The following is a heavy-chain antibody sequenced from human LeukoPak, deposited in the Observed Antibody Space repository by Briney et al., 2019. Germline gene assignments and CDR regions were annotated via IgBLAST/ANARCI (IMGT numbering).Heavy chain of an antibody. CDR2: INAYNGNT. CDR1: GYTFTSYG. J-gene: IGHJ4*02. Sequence: ASVKVSCKASGYTFTSYGMSWVRQAPGQGLEWMGWINAYNGNTNYAQKLQGRVTMTTDTSTSTVYMDLRSLRSDDTAVYFRARDSGGSYYYWGQGTLVTVSS. CDR3: ARDSGGSYYY. D-gene: IGHD1-26*01. V-gene: IGHV1-18*01.